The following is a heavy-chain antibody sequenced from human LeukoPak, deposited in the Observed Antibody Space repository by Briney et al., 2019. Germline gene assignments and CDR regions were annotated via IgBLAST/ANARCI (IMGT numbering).Heavy chain of an antibody. D-gene: IGHD3-16*01. CDR2: IYYSGST. Sequence: PSQTLSLTCTVSGGSVSSGDYYWSWIRQSPGKGLEWIGYIYYSGSTNYNPSLKSRVTISVDTSKNQFSLKLSSVTAADTAVYYCARCSWGTHPDYWGQGTLVTVSS. CDR1: GGSVSSGDYY. CDR3: ARCSWGTHPDY. V-gene: IGHV4-30-4*01. J-gene: IGHJ4*02.